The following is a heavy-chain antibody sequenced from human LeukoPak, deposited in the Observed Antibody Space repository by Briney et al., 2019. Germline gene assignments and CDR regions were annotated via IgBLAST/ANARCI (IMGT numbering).Heavy chain of an antibody. CDR3: VRLFGSDGKNCFDA. D-gene: IGHD5-18*01. CDR2: IYRSGGT. V-gene: IGHV4-34*01. Sequence: SETLSLTCAVYGASFSTYYWSWIRQPPGKGLEWIGSIYRSGGTYYNPSLRSRVTISVDTSKNQLSLSLRSVTAADTAVYYCVRLFGSDGKNCFDAWGQGTLVTVSS. CDR1: GASFSTYY. J-gene: IGHJ5*02.